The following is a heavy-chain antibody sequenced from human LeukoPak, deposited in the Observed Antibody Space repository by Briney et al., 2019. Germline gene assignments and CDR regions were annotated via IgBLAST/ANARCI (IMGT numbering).Heavy chain of an antibody. CDR2: IYYSGST. CDR1: GGSISSGGYY. CDR3: ARGKYHYDSSGYSNFDY. Sequence: SETLSLTCTVSGGSISSGGYYWSWIRQHPGKGLEWIGYIYYSGSTYYNPSLKSRVTISVDTSKNQFSLKLSSVTAADTAVYYCARGKYHYDSSGYSNFDYWGQGTLVTVSS. J-gene: IGHJ4*02. D-gene: IGHD3-22*01. V-gene: IGHV4-31*03.